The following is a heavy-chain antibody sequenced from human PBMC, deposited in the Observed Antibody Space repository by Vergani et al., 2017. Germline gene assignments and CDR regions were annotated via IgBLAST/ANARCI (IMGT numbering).Heavy chain of an antibody. CDR1: GFTFSSYA. V-gene: IGHV3-23*04. J-gene: IGHJ4*02. CDR2: ISGSGGST. Sequence: EVQLVESGGGLVQPGGSLRLSCAASGFTFSSYAMSWVRQAPGKGLEWVSAISGSGGSTYYADSVKGRFTISRDNSKNTLYLQMNSLRAEDTAVYYCARAGPYCSGGSCYMDYYFDYWGQGTLVTVSS. D-gene: IGHD2-15*01. CDR3: ARAGPYCSGGSCYMDYYFDY.